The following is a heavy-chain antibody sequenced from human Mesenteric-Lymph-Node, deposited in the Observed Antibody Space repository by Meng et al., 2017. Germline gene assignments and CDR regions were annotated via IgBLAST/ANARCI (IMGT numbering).Heavy chain of an antibody. J-gene: IGHJ4*02. V-gene: IGHV1-69*01. Sequence: LVQLGAGVEKPGSVVKVYCNASGGAFSSYAISWVRQAPGQGLEWMGGIIPIFGTANYAQKFQGRVTITADESTSTAYMELSSLRSEDTAVYYCARGEQLGYFDYWGQGTLVTVSS. CDR2: IIPIFGTA. CDR1: GGAFSSYA. CDR3: ARGEQLGYFDY. D-gene: IGHD5-18*01.